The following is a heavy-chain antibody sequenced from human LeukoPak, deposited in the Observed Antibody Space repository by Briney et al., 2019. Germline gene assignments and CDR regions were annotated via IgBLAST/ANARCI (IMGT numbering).Heavy chain of an antibody. Sequence: GGALRLSCGASGFTFSSYAMSGVPRAPGKGGEGVSAISWSGGSTYYAAHLTGRYHISRDNSKTTLHLQMNSLRAADTAVYSCAKESPDYDFWSGYPTGYWFDPWGQGTLVTVSS. V-gene: IGHV3-23*01. D-gene: IGHD3-3*01. CDR2: ISWSGGST. J-gene: IGHJ5*02. CDR1: GFTFSSYA. CDR3: AKESPDYDFWSGYPTGYWFDP.